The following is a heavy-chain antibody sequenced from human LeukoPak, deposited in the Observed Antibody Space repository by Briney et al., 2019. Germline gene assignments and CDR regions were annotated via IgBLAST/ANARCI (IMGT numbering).Heavy chain of an antibody. Sequence: GASVKVSCKASGGTFSSYAISWVRQAPGQGLEWMGGFIPIFGTGNYAQKFQGRVTITADESTSTAYMELSSLRSEDTAVYYCARVEPSRRDGYPYYFDYWGQGTLVTVSS. CDR2: FIPIFGTG. V-gene: IGHV1-69*13. CDR1: GGTFSSYA. CDR3: ARVEPSRRDGYPYYFDY. J-gene: IGHJ4*02. D-gene: IGHD5-24*01.